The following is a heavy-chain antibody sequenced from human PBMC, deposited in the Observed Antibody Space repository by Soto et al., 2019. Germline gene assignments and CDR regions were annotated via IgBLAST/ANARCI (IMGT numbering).Heavy chain of an antibody. CDR2: ISYDGSNK. J-gene: IGHJ2*01. CDR1: GFTFSSYA. V-gene: IGHV3-30-3*01. CDR3: AREALGYFDL. Sequence: QVQLVESGGGVVQPGRSLRLSCAASGFTFSSYAMHWVRQAPGKGLEWVAVISYDGSNKYYADSVKGRFTISRDNSKNTLYLQMNSLRAEDTAVYYCAREALGYFDLWGRGTLVTVSS.